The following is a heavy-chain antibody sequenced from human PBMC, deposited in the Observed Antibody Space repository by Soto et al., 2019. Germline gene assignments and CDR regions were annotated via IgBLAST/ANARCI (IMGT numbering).Heavy chain of an antibody. Sequence: ASVKVSCKASGFTFTSSAMQWVRQARGQRLEWIGWIVVGSGNTNYAQKFQERVTITRDMSTSTAYMELSSLRSEDTAVYYCAADSRGVSGQLAGYYYYYMDVWGKGTTVTVSS. CDR3: AADSRGVSGQLAGYYYYYMDV. D-gene: IGHD6-6*01. CDR1: GFTFTSSA. CDR2: IVVGSGNT. V-gene: IGHV1-58*02. J-gene: IGHJ6*03.